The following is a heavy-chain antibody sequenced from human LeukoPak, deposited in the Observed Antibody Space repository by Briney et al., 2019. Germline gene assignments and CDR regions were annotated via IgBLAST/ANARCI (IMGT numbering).Heavy chain of an antibody. CDR3: TTNYYGSGSYSGY. Sequence: GSLRLSRAASGFTFSNAWMSWVRQAPGKGLEWVGRIKSKTDGGTTDYAAPVKGRFTISRDDSKNTLYLQMNSLKTEDTAVYYCTTNYYGSGSYSGYWGQGTLVTVSS. D-gene: IGHD3-10*01. CDR1: GFTFSNAW. V-gene: IGHV3-15*01. CDR2: IKSKTDGGTT. J-gene: IGHJ4*02.